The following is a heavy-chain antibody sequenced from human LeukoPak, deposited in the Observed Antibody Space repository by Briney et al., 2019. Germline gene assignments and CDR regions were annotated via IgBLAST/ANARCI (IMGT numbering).Heavy chain of an antibody. J-gene: IGHJ6*03. D-gene: IGHD3-22*01. Sequence: PGGSLRLSCAVSGINVSSNYMSWVRQAPGKGLEWASVIYSGGTTYYADSVKGRFTISRDNSKNTLYLQMNGLRAEDTAVYYCARGTRRFYSDSSGFAGDYYYYYMDVWGKGTTVIVSS. CDR2: IYSGGTT. CDR1: GINVSSNY. V-gene: IGHV3-53*01. CDR3: ARGTRRFYSDSSGFAGDYYYYYMDV.